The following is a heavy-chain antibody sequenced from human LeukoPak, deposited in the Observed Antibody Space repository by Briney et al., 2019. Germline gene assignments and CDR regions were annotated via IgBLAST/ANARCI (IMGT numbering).Heavy chain of an antibody. V-gene: IGHV1-2*02. CDR2: INPNSGGT. CDR1: GYTFTDYY. J-gene: IGHJ4*02. Sequence: ASVKVSCKASGYTFTDYYIHWVRRAPGQGLESMGWINPNSGGTDYAQKFQGRVTMTRDTSISTAYMELSRLRSDDTAVYYCARGQFDYWGQGTLVTVSS. CDR3: ARGQFDY.